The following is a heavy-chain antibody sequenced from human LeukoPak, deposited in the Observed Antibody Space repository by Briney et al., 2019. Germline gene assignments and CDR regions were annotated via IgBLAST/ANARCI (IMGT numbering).Heavy chain of an antibody. Sequence: WIRQPPGKGLEWIGSIYYSGSTYYNPSLKSRVTISVDTSKNQFSLKLSSVTAADTAVYYCARGILAAAARRADWFDPWGQGTLVTVSS. J-gene: IGHJ5*02. CDR3: ARGILAAAARRADWFDP. D-gene: IGHD6-13*01. CDR2: IYYSGST. V-gene: IGHV4-39*07.